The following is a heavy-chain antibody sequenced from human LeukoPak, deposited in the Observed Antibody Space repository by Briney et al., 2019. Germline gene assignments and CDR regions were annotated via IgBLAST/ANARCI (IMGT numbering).Heavy chain of an antibody. CDR3: VRDRDWGFDY. Sequence: GGSLRLSCAASGFTFSSHGMHWVRQAPGKGLEWVTFIRSDGSSNYYGDSVKGRSTLSRDNFKNTLSLQMNSLRAEDTAVYYCVRDRDWGFDYWGQGTLVTVSS. D-gene: IGHD3/OR15-3a*01. CDR2: IRSDGSSN. J-gene: IGHJ4*02. V-gene: IGHV3-30*02. CDR1: GFTFSSHG.